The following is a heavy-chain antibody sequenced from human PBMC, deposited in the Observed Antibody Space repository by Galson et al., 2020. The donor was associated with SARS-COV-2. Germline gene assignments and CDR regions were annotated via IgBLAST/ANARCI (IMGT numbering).Heavy chain of an antibody. D-gene: IGHD3-3*01. V-gene: IGHV4-34*01. CDR1: GGSFSGYY. Sequence: SETLSLTCAVYGGSFSGYYWSWIRQPPGKGLEWIGEINHSGSTNYNPSLKSRVTISVDTSKNQFSLKLSSVTAADTAVYYCARERLFGGWSGYGEYYYGMDVWGQGTTVTVS. CDR2: INHSGST. J-gene: IGHJ6*02. CDR3: ARERLFGGWSGYGEYYYGMDV.